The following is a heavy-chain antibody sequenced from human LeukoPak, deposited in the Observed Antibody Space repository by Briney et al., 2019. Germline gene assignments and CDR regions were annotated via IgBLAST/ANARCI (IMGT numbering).Heavy chain of an antibody. V-gene: IGHV4-61*02. J-gene: IGHJ6*03. CDR1: GGSISSGSYY. Sequence: SETLSLTCTVSGGSISSGSYYWSWIRQPAGKGLEWIGRIYTSGSTNYNPSLKSRVTMSVDTSKNQFSLKLSSVTAADTAVYYCAREFVDIVATIHDYYYYYYMDVWGKGTTVTVSS. CDR3: AREFVDIVATIHDYYYYYYMDV. D-gene: IGHD5-12*01. CDR2: IYTSGST.